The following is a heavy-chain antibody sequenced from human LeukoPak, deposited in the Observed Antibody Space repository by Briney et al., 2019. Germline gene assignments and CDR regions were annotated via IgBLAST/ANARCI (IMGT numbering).Heavy chain of an antibody. CDR3: ARGAPEDYYYYGMDV. J-gene: IGHJ6*02. CDR1: GYTFTGYY. V-gene: IGHV1-2*04. Sequence: ASVKVSCKASGYTFTGYYMHWVRQAPGQGLEWMGWINPNSGGTNYAQKFQGWVTMTRDTSISTAYMELSRLRSDDTAVYYCARGAPEDYYYYGMDVWGQGTTVTVSS. CDR2: INPNSGGT.